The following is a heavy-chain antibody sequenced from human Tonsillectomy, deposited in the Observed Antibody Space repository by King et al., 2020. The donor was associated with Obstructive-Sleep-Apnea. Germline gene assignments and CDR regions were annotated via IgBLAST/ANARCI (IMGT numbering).Heavy chain of an antibody. CDR3: ARSRMGLMGATTTKEPPYFDY. Sequence: VQLVESGGGLVKPGGSLRLSCAASGFTFSSYSMNWVRQAPGKGLEWVSSISSSSSYIYYADSVKGRFTISRDNAKNSLYLQMNSLRAEDTAVYYCARSRMGLMGATTTKEPPYFDYWGQGTLVTVSS. J-gene: IGHJ4*02. V-gene: IGHV3-21*01. CDR2: ISSSSSYI. CDR1: GFTFSSYS. D-gene: IGHD1-26*01.